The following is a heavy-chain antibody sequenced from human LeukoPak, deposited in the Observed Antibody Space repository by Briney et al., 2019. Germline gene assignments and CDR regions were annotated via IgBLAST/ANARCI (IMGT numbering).Heavy chain of an antibody. CDR2: IYYSGST. CDR3: ARDEAAAGGTNNWFDP. D-gene: IGHD6-13*01. Sequence: SETLSLTCTVSGGSISSYYWSWIRQPPGKGLEWIGYIYYSGSTNYNPSLKSRVTISVDTSKNQFSLKLSSVTAADTAVYYCARDEAAAGGTNNWFDPWGQGTLVTVSS. V-gene: IGHV4-59*01. CDR1: GGSISSYY. J-gene: IGHJ5*02.